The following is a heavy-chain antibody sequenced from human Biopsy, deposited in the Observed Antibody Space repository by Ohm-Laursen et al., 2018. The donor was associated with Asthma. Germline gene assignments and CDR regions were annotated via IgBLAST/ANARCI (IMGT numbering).Heavy chain of an antibody. CDR1: GFTFSNYA. Sequence: GSLRLSCTASGFTFSNYALNWVRQAPGKGLEWVSVIYSGGTSHTADSVRGRFTISRDYSKNTLYLQMHSLRAEDTAVYYCARGDSSNWSHYYFDYWGQGTLVTVSS. CDR3: ARGDSSNWSHYYFDY. J-gene: IGHJ4*02. D-gene: IGHD3-22*01. CDR2: IYSGGTS. V-gene: IGHV3-23*03.